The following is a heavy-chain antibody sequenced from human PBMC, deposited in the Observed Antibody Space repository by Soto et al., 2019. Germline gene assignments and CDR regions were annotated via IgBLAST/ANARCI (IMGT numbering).Heavy chain of an antibody. CDR2: IWYDGSNK. CDR1: GFTFSSYG. CDR3: ARAAVGGVYPRCAFDI. Sequence: QVQLVESGGGVVQPGRSLRLSCAASGFTFSSYGMHWVRQAPGKGLEWVAVIWYDGSNKYYADSVKGRFTISRDNSKNTLYLQMNSLRAEDTAVYYCARAAVGGVYPRCAFDIWGQGTMVTVSS. V-gene: IGHV3-33*01. J-gene: IGHJ3*02. D-gene: IGHD3-16*01.